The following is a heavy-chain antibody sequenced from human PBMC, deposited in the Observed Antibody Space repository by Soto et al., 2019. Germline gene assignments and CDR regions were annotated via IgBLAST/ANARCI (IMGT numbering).Heavy chain of an antibody. V-gene: IGHV3-53*01. CDR3: ARGKSRDAYNPLGY. CDR2: IYTAGPT. Sequence: GESLQISCSASWFTVRNYYMSWVRQATGRGLQWVSVIYTAGPTYYADSVKGRFTISRDESKNTLYFQMDNLRAEDTATYYCARGKSRDAYNPLGYWGPGTLVTVSS. CDR1: WFTVRNYY. J-gene: IGHJ4*02. D-gene: IGHD1-1*01.